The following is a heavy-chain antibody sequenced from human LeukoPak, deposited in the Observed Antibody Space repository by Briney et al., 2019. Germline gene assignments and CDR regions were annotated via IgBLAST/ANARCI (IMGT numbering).Heavy chain of an antibody. CDR1: GYTFSSFH. D-gene: IGHD6-13*01. CDR3: ARGRMAAVANWFDP. V-gene: IGHV1-46*01. Sequence: VSLKVSCKASGYTFSSFHIHWVRQAPGQGLEWMGVINPSGGDRSYAQRFRGRVTMTRDTSTSTVYMELSSLTSDDTAVYYCARGRMAAVANWFDPWGQGTLVTVSS. J-gene: IGHJ5*02. CDR2: INPSGGDR.